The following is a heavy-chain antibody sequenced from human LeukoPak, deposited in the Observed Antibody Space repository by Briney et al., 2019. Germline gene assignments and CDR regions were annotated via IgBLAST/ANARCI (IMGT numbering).Heavy chain of an antibody. J-gene: IGHJ4*02. Sequence: ASVKASCKASGYTFTSYDINWVRQATGQGLEWMGWMNPNSGNTGYAQKFQGRVTMTRNTSISTAYMELSSLRSEDTAVYYCARARSSGWDFDYWGQGTLVTVSS. CDR3: ARARSSGWDFDY. CDR2: MNPNSGNT. D-gene: IGHD6-19*01. V-gene: IGHV1-8*01. CDR1: GYTFTSYD.